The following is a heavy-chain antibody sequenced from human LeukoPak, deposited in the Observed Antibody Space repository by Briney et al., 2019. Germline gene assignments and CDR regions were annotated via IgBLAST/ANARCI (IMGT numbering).Heavy chain of an antibody. CDR2: INHSGST. V-gene: IGHV4-34*10. CDR3: VRKDGDY. Sequence: PSETLSLTCAVYGGSFSGYYWSWIRQPPGKGLEWIGEINHSGSTNYNPSLKSRVTMSLDTSKNQLYLNLRYVTAADTAIYYCVRKDGDYWGQGTLVTVSS. J-gene: IGHJ4*02. CDR1: GGSFSGYY.